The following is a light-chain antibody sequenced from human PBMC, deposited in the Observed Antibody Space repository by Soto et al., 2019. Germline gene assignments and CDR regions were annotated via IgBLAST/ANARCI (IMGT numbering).Light chain of an antibody. CDR2: GNT. J-gene: IGLJ2*01. CDR1: SSNIGAGYD. V-gene: IGLV1-40*01. Sequence: QSVLTQSPSVSGAPGQRVTISCTGSSSNIGAGYDVHWYQQLPGTAPKLLIDGNTNRPSGVPERFSVSKSGTSASLAITGLQAEDEADYYCQSYDSSVSLVFGGGTKLTVL. CDR3: QSYDSSVSLV.